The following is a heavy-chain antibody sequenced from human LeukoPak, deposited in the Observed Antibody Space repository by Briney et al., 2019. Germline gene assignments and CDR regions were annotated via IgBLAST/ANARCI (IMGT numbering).Heavy chain of an antibody. D-gene: IGHD3-10*01. CDR3: ARDRFMYYYGSGSIHWFDP. J-gene: IGHJ5*02. CDR2: SIPIFGTA. Sequence: SVKVSCKASGGTFSSYAISWVRQAPGQGLEWMGGSIPIFGTANYAQKFQGRVTITADESTSTAYMELSSLRSDDTAVYYCARDRFMYYYGSGSIHWFDPWGQGTLVTVSS. CDR1: GGTFSSYA. V-gene: IGHV1-69*01.